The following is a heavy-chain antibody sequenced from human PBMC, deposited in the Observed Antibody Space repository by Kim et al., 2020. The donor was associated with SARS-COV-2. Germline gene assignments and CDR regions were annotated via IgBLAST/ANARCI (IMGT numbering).Heavy chain of an antibody. CDR1: GYTFTGYY. CDR2: INPNSGGT. J-gene: IGHJ4*02. CDR3: AREVVGPKYYFDY. V-gene: IGHV1-2*06. Sequence: ASVKVSCKASGYTFTGYYMHWVRQAPGQGLEWMGRINPNSGGTNYAQKFQGRVTMTRDTSISTAYMELSRLRSDDTAVYYCAREVVGPKYYFDYWGQGTLVTVSS.